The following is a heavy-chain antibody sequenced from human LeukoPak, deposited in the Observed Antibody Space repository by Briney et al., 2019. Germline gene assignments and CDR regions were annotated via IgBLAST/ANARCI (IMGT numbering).Heavy chain of an antibody. CDR2: ISYDGSNK. Sequence: GGSLRLSCAASGFTFSSYGMHWVRQAPGKGLEWVAVISYDGSNKYYADSVKGRFTISRDNSKNTLYLQMNSLRAEDTAVYYCAKVRSGAETGWSPHYGMDVWGQGTTVTVSS. J-gene: IGHJ6*02. D-gene: IGHD3-16*01. CDR3: AKVRSGAETGWSPHYGMDV. CDR1: GFTFSSYG. V-gene: IGHV3-30*18.